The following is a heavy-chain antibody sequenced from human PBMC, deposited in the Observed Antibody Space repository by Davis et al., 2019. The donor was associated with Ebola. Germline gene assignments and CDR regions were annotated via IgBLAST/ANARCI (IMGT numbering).Heavy chain of an antibody. V-gene: IGHV3-21*01. CDR1: GFTFSSYS. D-gene: IGHD1-26*01. J-gene: IGHJ3*02. CDR3: ARAHQVGATFFDI. CDR2: ISSSSSYI. Sequence: GESLKISCAASGFTFSSYSMNWVRQAPGKGLEWVSSISSSSSYIYYADSVKGRFTISRDNAKNSLYLQMNSLRAEDTAEYYCARAHQVGATFFDIWGQGTMVTVSS.